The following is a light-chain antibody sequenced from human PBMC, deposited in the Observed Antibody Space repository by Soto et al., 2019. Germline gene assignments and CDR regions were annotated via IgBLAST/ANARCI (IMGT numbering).Light chain of an antibody. Sequence: DIQMTQSPSSLSASVGDRVTITCRASQSISSYLNWYQQKPGKAPKLLIYAASSLQSGVPSRFSGSGSGTDFTLTIISLQPEDFATYYWQQSYSTPLFGPGTKVDIK. CDR3: QQSYSTPL. CDR2: AAS. V-gene: IGKV1-39*01. J-gene: IGKJ3*01. CDR1: QSISSY.